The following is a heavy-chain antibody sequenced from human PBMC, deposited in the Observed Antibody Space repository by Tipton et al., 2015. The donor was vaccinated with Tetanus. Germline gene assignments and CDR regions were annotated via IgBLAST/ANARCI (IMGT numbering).Heavy chain of an antibody. J-gene: IGHJ4*02. CDR1: GGSINDYY. CDR2: ISHSGSA. CDR3: ARSYGDTFLFRLDY. V-gene: IGHV4-59*01. D-gene: IGHD4-17*01. Sequence: TLSLTCTVSGGSINDYYWGWIRQPPGMGLEWIGHISHSGSASYNPSLKSRATISLDTSKNQFSLTLRSVTAADTAVYYCARSYGDTFLFRLDYWGQGALVTVSS.